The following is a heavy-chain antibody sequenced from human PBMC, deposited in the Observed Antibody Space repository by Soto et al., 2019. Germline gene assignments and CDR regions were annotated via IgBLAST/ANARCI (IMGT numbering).Heavy chain of an antibody. D-gene: IGHD6-19*01. Sequence: QVQLVESGGGVVQPGRSLRLSCAASGFTFSSYGMHWVRQAPGKGLEWVAVISYDGSNKYYADSVKGRFTISRDNSKNTLYLQMNSLRAEDTAVYYCAKAKWLDQTYYYYGMDVWGQGTTVTVSS. J-gene: IGHJ6*02. CDR1: GFTFSSYG. V-gene: IGHV3-30*18. CDR2: ISYDGSNK. CDR3: AKAKWLDQTYYYYGMDV.